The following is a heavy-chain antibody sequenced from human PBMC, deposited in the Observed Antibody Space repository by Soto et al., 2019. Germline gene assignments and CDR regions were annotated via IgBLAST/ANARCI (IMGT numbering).Heavy chain of an antibody. D-gene: IGHD6-13*01. CDR1: GFSFSNYK. Sequence: EVQLVESGGGLVQPGGSLRLSCAASGFSFSNYKMNWVRQAPGKGLEWVSHISSISSTTYYADSVKGRFTISRDNAKNPLNRRMKSVGADDKAGECWAREPVAGTRYWCGPWGQGTLVTVSS. V-gene: IGHV3-48*01. CDR3: AREPVAGTRYWCGP. CDR2: ISSISSTT. J-gene: IGHJ5*02.